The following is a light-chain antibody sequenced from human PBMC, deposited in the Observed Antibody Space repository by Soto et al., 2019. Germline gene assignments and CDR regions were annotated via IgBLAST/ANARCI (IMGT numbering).Light chain of an antibody. Sequence: DIQMTQSPPSLSASVGDRVTITCRASQGIGNSLAWYQQKPGTVPKLLIYSASTLQSGVPSRFSGSGSGTDFTLTISSLQPEDVAAYYCQKYTTVPATFGQGTRLEI. CDR3: QKYTTVPAT. V-gene: IGKV1-27*01. CDR1: QGIGNS. J-gene: IGKJ5*01. CDR2: SAS.